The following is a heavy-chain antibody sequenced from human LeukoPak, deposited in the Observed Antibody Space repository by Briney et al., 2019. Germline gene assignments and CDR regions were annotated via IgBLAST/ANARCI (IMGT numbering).Heavy chain of an antibody. D-gene: IGHD6-19*01. CDR2: IFTSGST. Sequence: SETLSLTCTVSGGSMTSYYWSWIRQPAGKGLEWIGRIFTSGSTNHNPSLKSRVTMSVDTSKNHFSLNLTSVTAADTAVYYCARDGSISGWYSDYWGQGTLVTVSS. V-gene: IGHV4-4*07. J-gene: IGHJ4*02. CDR1: GGSMTSYY. CDR3: ARDGSISGWYSDY.